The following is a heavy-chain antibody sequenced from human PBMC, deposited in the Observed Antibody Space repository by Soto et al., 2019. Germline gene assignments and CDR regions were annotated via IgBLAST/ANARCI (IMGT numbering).Heavy chain of an antibody. Sequence: SETLSLTCTVSVESISIYYWSWIRQPPGKGLEWIGCIYYSGSTYYNPSLKSRVTISVDTSKNQFSLKLSSVTAADTAVYYCARYTVLRFLEWSHYYYGMDVWGQGTTVTVSS. CDR3: ARYTVLRFLEWSHYYYGMDV. CDR1: VESISIYY. J-gene: IGHJ6*02. V-gene: IGHV4-59*06. D-gene: IGHD3-3*01. CDR2: IYYSGST.